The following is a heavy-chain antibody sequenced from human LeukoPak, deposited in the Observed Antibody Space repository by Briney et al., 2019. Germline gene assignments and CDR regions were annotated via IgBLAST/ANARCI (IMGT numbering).Heavy chain of an antibody. D-gene: IGHD3-10*01. CDR2: IYYSGST. CDR1: GGSISSSSYY. Sequence: KSSETLSLTCTVSGGSISSSSYYWGWIRQPPGKGLEWIGSIYYSGSTYYNPSLKSRVTISVDTSKNQFSLKLSSVTAADTAVYYCARNSYTYYYGSGSYSNFDYWGQGTLVTVSS. V-gene: IGHV4-39*07. CDR3: ARNSYTYYYGSGSYSNFDY. J-gene: IGHJ4*02.